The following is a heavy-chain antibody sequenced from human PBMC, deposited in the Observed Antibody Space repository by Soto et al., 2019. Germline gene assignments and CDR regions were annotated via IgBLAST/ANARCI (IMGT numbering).Heavy chain of an antibody. J-gene: IGHJ5*01. CDR1: GVSIISYY. V-gene: IGHV4-59*01. D-gene: IGHD4-17*01. Sequence: SETLSLTCTVSGVSIISYYWSWILQPPGKGLEWIGYIYYTGTTNYNPSLKSRVTISVDTSKNQFSLKLSSVTTADTAVYYGTKLTRADYGGSVDSWGQGTLVTVS. CDR3: TKLTRADYGGSVDS. CDR2: IYYTGTT.